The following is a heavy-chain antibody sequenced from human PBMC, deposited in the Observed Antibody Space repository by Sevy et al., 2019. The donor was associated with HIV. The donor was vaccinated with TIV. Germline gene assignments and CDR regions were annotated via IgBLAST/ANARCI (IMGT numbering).Heavy chain of an antibody. CDR1: GFTFGDYA. J-gene: IGHJ6*02. D-gene: IGHD3-10*01. CDR2: IRGKGYGGTT. V-gene: IGHV3-49*04. CDR3: AKDWFYYYYGMDV. Sequence: GGSLRLSCTTSGFTFGDYAMSWVRQAPGKGLEWVGFIRGKGYGGTTEYAASVKGRFTISRDDSKSIAYLQMNSLRAEDTAVYYCAKDWFYYYYGMDVWGQGTTVTVSS.